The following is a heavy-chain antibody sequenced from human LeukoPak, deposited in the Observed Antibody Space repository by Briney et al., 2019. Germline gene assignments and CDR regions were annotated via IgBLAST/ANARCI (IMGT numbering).Heavy chain of an antibody. CDR2: IYYSGST. J-gene: IGHJ6*03. CDR3: ARLWANYYYYMDV. CDR1: GGSISSYY. V-gene: IGHV4-59*01. D-gene: IGHD5-12*01. Sequence: SGTLSLTCTVSGGSISSYYWSWIRQPPGKGLEWIGYIYYSGSTDYNPSLKSRVTISVDTSKNQFSLKLSSVTAADTAVYYCARLWANYYYYMDVWGKGTTVTVSS.